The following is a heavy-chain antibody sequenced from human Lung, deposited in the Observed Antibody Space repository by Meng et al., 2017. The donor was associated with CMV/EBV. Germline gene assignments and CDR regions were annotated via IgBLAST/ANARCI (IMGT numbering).Heavy chain of an antibody. CDR1: GGSFSSSNW. D-gene: IGHD6-19*01. Sequence: QVQRQESGPGLVKPSGTLSLTCAVSGGSFSSSNWWSWVRQPPGKGLEWIGEIYHSGSTNYNPSLKSRVTISVDKSKNQFSLKLSSVTAADTAVYYCASFPPPGKQWLVTDYWGQGTLVTVSS. CDR3: ASFPPPGKQWLVTDY. CDR2: IYHSGST. J-gene: IGHJ4*02. V-gene: IGHV4-4*02.